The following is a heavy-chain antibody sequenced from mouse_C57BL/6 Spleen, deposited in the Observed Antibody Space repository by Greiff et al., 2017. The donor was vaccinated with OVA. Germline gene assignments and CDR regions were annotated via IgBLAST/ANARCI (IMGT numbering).Heavy chain of an antibody. J-gene: IGHJ4*01. Sequence: VQLVESGPELVKPGASVKISCKASGYAFSSSWMNWVKQRPGKGLEWIGRIYPGDGDTNYNGKFKGKATLTADKSSSTAYMQLSSLTSEDSAVYFCARTDYSNYGGAMDYWGQGTSVTVSS. CDR2: IYPGDGDT. CDR1: GYAFSSSW. V-gene: IGHV1-82*01. D-gene: IGHD2-5*01. CDR3: ARTDYSNYGGAMDY.